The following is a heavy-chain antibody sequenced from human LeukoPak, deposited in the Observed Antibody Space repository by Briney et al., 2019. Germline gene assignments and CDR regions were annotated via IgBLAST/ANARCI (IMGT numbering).Heavy chain of an antibody. V-gene: IGHV3-33*01. D-gene: IGHD6-13*01. CDR1: GFTFSSYG. J-gene: IGHJ4*02. CDR2: IWYDGSNK. CDR3: ARDRRSSWYFFDY. Sequence: GRSLRLSCAASGFTFSSYGMHWVRQAPGKGLEWVAVIWYDGSNKYYADSVKGRFTIPRDNSKNTLYLQMNSLRAEDTAVYYCARDRRSSWYFFDYWGQGTLVTVSS.